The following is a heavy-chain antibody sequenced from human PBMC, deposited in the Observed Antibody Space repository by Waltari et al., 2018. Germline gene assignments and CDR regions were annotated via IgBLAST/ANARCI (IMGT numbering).Heavy chain of an antibody. V-gene: IGHV1-69*08. D-gene: IGHD6-19*01. Sequence: QVQLGKFGHEVKKPGPPVKVSCKASGGTSSSYPTSWVEQAPGQGLEWMGSIIPIFGTANYAQKFQGRVTITADKSTSTAYMELSSLRSEDTAVYYCARTPIAVAGIGYFDLWGRGTLVTVSS. CDR2: IIPIFGTA. CDR1: GGTSSSYP. J-gene: IGHJ2*01. CDR3: ARTPIAVAGIGYFDL.